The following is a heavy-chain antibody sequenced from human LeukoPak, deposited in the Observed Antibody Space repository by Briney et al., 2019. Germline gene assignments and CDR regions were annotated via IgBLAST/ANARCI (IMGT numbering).Heavy chain of an antibody. Sequence: GASVKVSCMVSGYTLTELSMQWVRQAPGKGLEWMGGFDPEDGETIYAQKFQGRVTMTEDTSTDTAYMELSSLRSEDTAVYYCATRDLGYCSSTSCKGSFVYGMDVWGQGTTVTVSS. CDR1: GYTLTELS. V-gene: IGHV1-24*01. CDR3: ATRDLGYCSSTSCKGSFVYGMDV. J-gene: IGHJ6*02. CDR2: FDPEDGET. D-gene: IGHD2-2*01.